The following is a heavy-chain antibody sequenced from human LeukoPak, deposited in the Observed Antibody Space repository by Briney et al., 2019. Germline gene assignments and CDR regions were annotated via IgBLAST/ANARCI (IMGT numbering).Heavy chain of an antibody. V-gene: IGHV1-18*01. J-gene: IGHJ4*02. Sequence: ASVKVSCKASGYTFSSYDINWVRQAAGQGLEWMGWISAYNGNTNYAQKLQGRVTMTTDTSTSTAYMELRSLRSDDTAVYYCARVPRGYSGYTDYWGQGTLVTVSS. CDR2: ISAYNGNT. CDR1: GYTFSSYD. CDR3: ARVPRGYSGYTDY. D-gene: IGHD5-12*01.